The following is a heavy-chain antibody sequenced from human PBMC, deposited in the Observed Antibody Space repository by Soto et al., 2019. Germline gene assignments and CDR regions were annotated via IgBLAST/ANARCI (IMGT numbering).Heavy chain of an antibody. Sequence: EVQLVESGGGLVKPGGSLRLSCAASGFTFSSYSMNWVRQAPGKGLEWVSSISSSSNYIYYADSVKGRFTISRDNAKNSLYLQMNSLRAEDTAVYYCARDKLPLIWCGEAFDILGPGTMVTVSS. V-gene: IGHV3-21*01. CDR2: ISSSSNYI. CDR1: GFTFSSYS. CDR3: ARDKLPLIWCGEAFDI. D-gene: IGHD3-10*01. J-gene: IGHJ3*02.